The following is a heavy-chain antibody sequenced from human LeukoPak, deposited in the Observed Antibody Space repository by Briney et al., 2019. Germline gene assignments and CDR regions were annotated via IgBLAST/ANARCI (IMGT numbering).Heavy chain of an antibody. V-gene: IGHV3-23*01. J-gene: IGHJ4*02. CDR3: AKRISAYGYHFDY. CDR1: GFTFSNYA. D-gene: IGHD6-25*01. Sequence: GRSLRLSCAASGFTFSNYAMSWVRQAPGKGLEWVSGISGSGVGGNTFYADSVKGRFTISRDDSKNTLYLQMNSLRAEDTAVYYCAKRISAYGYHFDYWGQGTLVTVSS. CDR2: ISGSGVGGNT.